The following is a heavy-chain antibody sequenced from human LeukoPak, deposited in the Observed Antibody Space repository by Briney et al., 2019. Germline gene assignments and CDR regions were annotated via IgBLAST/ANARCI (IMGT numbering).Heavy chain of an antibody. CDR2: TYYRSKWNY. V-gene: IGHV6-1*01. Sequence: SQTLSLTCAISGDSVSSNSAAWNWIRQSPSRGLEWLGRTYYRSKWNYDYVVSVKSRITINPDTFRNQFSLQLNSVTPEDTAVYYCARAPIAVAGGNWFDPWGQGTLVTVSS. J-gene: IGHJ5*02. D-gene: IGHD6-19*01. CDR3: ARAPIAVAGGNWFDP. CDR1: GDSVSSNSAA.